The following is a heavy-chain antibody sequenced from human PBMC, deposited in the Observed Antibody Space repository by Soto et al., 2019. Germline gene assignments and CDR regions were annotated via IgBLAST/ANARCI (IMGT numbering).Heavy chain of an antibody. J-gene: IGHJ4*02. V-gene: IGHV5-51*01. CDR2: IYPGDSDT. CDR3: VRYYYDSSGYYYAFPYFDY. CDR1: GYSFTSYW. D-gene: IGHD3-22*01. Sequence: GESLKISCKGSGYSFTSYWIGWVRQMPGKGLEWMGIIYPGDSDTRYSPSFQGQVTISADKSISTAYLQWSSLKASDTAMYYCVRYYYDSSGYYYAFPYFDYGGQGTLVTVSS.